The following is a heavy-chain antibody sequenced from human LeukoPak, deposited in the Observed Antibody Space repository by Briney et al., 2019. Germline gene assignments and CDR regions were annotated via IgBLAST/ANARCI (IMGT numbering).Heavy chain of an antibody. Sequence: PSQTLSLTCTVSGGSISSGSYYWSWIRQPAGKGLEWIGRIYTSGSTNYNPSLKSRVTISVDTSKNQFSLKLSSVTAADTAVYYCARAPRRTPMQLAEDYWGQGTLVTVSS. CDR2: IYTSGST. J-gene: IGHJ4*02. CDR3: ARAPRRTPMQLAEDY. D-gene: IGHD6-6*01. CDR1: GGSISSGSYY. V-gene: IGHV4-61*02.